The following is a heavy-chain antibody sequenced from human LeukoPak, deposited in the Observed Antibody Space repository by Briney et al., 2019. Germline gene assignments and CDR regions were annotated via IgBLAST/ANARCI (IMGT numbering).Heavy chain of an antibody. CDR3: ARTYGSSGLGYFDL. V-gene: IGHV4-59*11. CDR2: IYYSGST. J-gene: IGHJ2*01. D-gene: IGHD6-13*01. CDR1: GGSISSHY. Sequence: KTSETLSLTCTVSGGSISSHYWSWIRQSPGKGLEWIGYIYYSGSTNYNPSLKNRVAISVDTSKNQFSLKLSSVTAADTAVYYCARTYGSSGLGYFDLWGRGTLVTVSS.